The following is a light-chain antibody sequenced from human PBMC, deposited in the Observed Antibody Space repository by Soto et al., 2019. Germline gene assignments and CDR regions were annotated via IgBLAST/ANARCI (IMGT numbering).Light chain of an antibody. CDR3: GTWDSSLSAYYV. CDR2: DNN. Sequence: QSVLTQPPSVSAAPGQKVTISCSGRSSKIGNNYVSWYQQLPGTAPKLLIYDNNKRPSGIPDRFSGSKSGTSATLGITGLQTGDEADYYCGTWDSSLSAYYVFGTGTKVTVL. J-gene: IGLJ1*01. V-gene: IGLV1-51*01. CDR1: SSKIGNNY.